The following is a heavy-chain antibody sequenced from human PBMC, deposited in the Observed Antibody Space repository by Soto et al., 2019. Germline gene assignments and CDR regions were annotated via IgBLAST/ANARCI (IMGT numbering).Heavy chain of an antibody. V-gene: IGHV1-8*01. Sequence: QVQLVQSGAEVKKPGASVKVSCKASGYTFTSYDINWVRQATGQGLEWMGWMNPNSGNTGHAQNFQGRVTMTRNTSISTAYMELSSLRSEDTAVYYCARVKSYDILTGYSTWFDPWGQGTLVTVSS. J-gene: IGHJ5*02. CDR3: ARVKSYDILTGYSTWFDP. CDR1: GYTFTSYD. D-gene: IGHD3-9*01. CDR2: MNPNSGNT.